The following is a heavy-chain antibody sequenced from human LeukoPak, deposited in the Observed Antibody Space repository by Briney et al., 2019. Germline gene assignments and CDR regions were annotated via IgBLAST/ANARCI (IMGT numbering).Heavy chain of an antibody. Sequence: PSETLSLTCTVSGASVSGSAYYWGWIRQPPGKGLEWIGNIYYSGSTYYNPSLKSRVTISVDTSKNQFSLKLSSVTAADTAVYYCARDRVGATTFDYWGQGTLVTVSS. D-gene: IGHD1-26*01. V-gene: IGHV4-39*07. CDR1: GASVSGSAYY. J-gene: IGHJ4*02. CDR2: IYYSGST. CDR3: ARDRVGATTFDY.